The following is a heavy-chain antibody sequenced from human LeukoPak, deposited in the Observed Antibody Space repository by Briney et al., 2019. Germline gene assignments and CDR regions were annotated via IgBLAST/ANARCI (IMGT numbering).Heavy chain of an antibody. J-gene: IGHJ4*02. CDR1: GFTFNSYG. D-gene: IGHD3-22*01. CDR2: ISYDGSNK. V-gene: IGHV3-30*18. CDR3: AKSGGYYDSRKYYFDY. Sequence: GSLRLSCAASGFTFNSYGMHWVRQAPGKGLEWVAVISYDGSNKYYADSVKGRFTVSRDNSKNTLYLQMNSLRAEDTAVYYCAKSGGYYDSRKYYFDYWGQGTLVTVSS.